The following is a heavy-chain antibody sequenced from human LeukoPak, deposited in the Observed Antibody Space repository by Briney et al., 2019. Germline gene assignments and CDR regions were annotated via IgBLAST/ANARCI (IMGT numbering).Heavy chain of an antibody. CDR1: GFTFTSSA. D-gene: IGHD6-13*01. Sequence: SVKVSCKASGFTFTSSAVQWVRQARGQRLEWIGWIVVGSGNTNYAQKFQERVTITRDMSTSTAYMELSSPRSEDTAVYYCAAVRGYSSSWEFDYWGQGTLVTVSS. J-gene: IGHJ4*02. V-gene: IGHV1-58*01. CDR2: IVVGSGNT. CDR3: AAVRGYSSSWEFDY.